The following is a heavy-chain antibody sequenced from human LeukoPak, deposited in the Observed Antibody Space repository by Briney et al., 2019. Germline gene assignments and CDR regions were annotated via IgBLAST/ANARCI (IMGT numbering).Heavy chain of an antibody. D-gene: IGHD3-10*01. CDR3: ARDRLMVRGVSDGMDV. V-gene: IGHV3-23*01. Sequence: GGSLRLSCAASGFTFSSYAMSWVRQAPGKGLEWVSAISGSGGSTYYADSVKGRFTISRDNSKNTLYLQMNSLRAEDTAVYYCARDRLMVRGVSDGMDVWGQGTTVTVSS. CDR2: ISGSGGST. J-gene: IGHJ6*02. CDR1: GFTFSSYA.